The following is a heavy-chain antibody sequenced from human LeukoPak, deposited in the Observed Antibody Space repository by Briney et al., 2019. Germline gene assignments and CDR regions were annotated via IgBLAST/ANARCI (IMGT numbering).Heavy chain of an antibody. CDR2: INHSGST. J-gene: IGHJ4*02. D-gene: IGHD3-9*01. V-gene: IGHV4-34*01. Sequence: SETLSLTCAVYVGSFSGYYWSWIRQPPGKGLEWIGEINHSGSTNYNSSLKSRVTISVDTAKNQFSLRLSSVTAADTAVYYCARVSILTGIDYWGQGTLVTVSS. CDR3: ARVSILTGIDY. CDR1: VGSFSGYY.